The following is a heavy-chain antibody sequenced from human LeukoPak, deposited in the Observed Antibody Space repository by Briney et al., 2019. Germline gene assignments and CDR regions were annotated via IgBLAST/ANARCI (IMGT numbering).Heavy chain of an antibody. V-gene: IGHV3-43*01. Sequence: GGSLRLSCAASGFTFSSYAMSWVRQAPGKGLEWVSLVAWDGGGAFYADSVKGRFTVSRDNSKNSLFLHMNSLTTEDTALYYCVKVFGYNLEDYFDYWGQGTLVTVSS. J-gene: IGHJ4*02. CDR3: VKVFGYNLEDYFDY. CDR2: VAWDGGGA. D-gene: IGHD5-24*01. CDR1: GFTFSSYA.